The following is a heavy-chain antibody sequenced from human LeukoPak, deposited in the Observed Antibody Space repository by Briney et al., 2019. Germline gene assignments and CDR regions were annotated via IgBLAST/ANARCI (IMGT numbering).Heavy chain of an antibody. D-gene: IGHD5-18*01. CDR1: GFTFDDYA. V-gene: IGHV3-9*01. CDR2: ISWNSGSI. CDR3: AKGPVEVTSGGFDY. J-gene: IGHJ4*02. Sequence: GGSLRLSCAASGFTFDDYAMHWVRQAPGKGLEWVSGISWNSGSIGYADSVKGRFTISRDNAKNSLYLQMNSLRAEDTALYYCAKGPVEVTSGGFDYWGQGTLVTVSS.